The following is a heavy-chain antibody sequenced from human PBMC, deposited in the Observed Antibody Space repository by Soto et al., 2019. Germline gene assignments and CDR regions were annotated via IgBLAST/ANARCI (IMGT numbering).Heavy chain of an antibody. CDR2: INAGNGNT. Sequence: ASVTVSCKASGYTFTSYAMHWVRQAPGQRLEWMGWINAGNGNTKYSQKFQGRVTITRDTSASTAYMELSSLRSEDTAVYYCARDYSGSYAFDYWGQGTLVTVSS. CDR1: GYTFTSYA. CDR3: ARDYSGSYAFDY. J-gene: IGHJ4*02. V-gene: IGHV1-3*01. D-gene: IGHD1-26*01.